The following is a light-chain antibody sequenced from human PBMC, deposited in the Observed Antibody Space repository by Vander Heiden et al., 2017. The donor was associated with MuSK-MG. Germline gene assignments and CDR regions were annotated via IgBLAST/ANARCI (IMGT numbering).Light chain of an antibody. CDR2: STS. CDR3: QQLNDYPPT. V-gene: IGKV1-9*01. Sequence: DIQLTQSPSFLSASVGDRLTITCRASQYIANYLAWYQQTPGKAPRLLIFSTSILQSGVPSRFSGSRSGTEFTLTVSNLQPEDSATYYCQQLNDYPPTFGGGTKVEIK. CDR1: QYIANY. J-gene: IGKJ4*01.